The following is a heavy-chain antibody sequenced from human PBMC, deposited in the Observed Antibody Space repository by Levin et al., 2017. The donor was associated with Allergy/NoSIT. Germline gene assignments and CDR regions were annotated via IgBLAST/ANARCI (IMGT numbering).Heavy chain of an antibody. CDR2: ISGSGGST. CDR1: GFTFRSYA. CDR3: AKVGYETLDY. J-gene: IGHJ4*02. D-gene: IGHD2-2*01. Sequence: LSLPCAASGFTFRSYAMSWVRQAPGKGLEWVSAISGSGGSTYYADSVKGRFTISRDNSKNTLYLQMNSLRAEDTAVYYCAKVGYETLDYWGQGTLVTVSS. V-gene: IGHV3-23*01.